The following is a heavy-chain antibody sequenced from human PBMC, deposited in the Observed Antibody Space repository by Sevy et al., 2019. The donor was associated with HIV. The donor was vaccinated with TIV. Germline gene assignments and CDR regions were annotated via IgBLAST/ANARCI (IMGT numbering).Heavy chain of an antibody. CDR3: ARYFAYLCGPHLYGGYVGY. J-gene: IGHJ4*02. CDR2: IYYSGST. Sequence: SETLSLTCTVSGGSISSSSYYWGWIRQPPGKGLEWIGSIYYSGSTYYNPSLKSRVTISVDTSKNQFALKLSSVTAADTAVYYCARYFAYLCGPHLYGGYVGYWGQGTLVTVSS. V-gene: IGHV4-39*01. D-gene: IGHD5-12*01. CDR1: GGSISSSSYY.